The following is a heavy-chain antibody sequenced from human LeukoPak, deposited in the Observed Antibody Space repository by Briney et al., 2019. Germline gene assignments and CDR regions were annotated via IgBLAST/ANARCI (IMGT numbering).Heavy chain of an antibody. CDR2: IIHSGST. V-gene: IGHV4-34*12. CDR3: ASCVSPSTRMYNWFDP. D-gene: IGHD3-22*01. Sequence: SETLSLTCAVYGGSFSGYYWSWLRQPPGKGLEWIGEIIHSGSTNYNPSLKSRVTISVDTSKNQCSLKLSSVTAADTAVYYCASCVSPSTRMYNWFDPWGQGTLVTVSS. J-gene: IGHJ5*02. CDR1: GGSFSGYY.